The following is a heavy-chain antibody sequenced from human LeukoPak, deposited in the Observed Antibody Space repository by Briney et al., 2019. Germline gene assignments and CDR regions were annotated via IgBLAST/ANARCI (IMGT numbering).Heavy chain of an antibody. J-gene: IGHJ4*02. CDR2: IYYSGST. CDR1: GGSFSSYY. CDR3: ARVEYSSSSLFDY. Sequence: PSETLSLTCAVYGGSFSSYYWTWIRQPPGKGLEWIGYIYYSGSTNYNPSLKSRVTISVDTSKNQFSLKLSSVTAADTAVYYCARVEYSSSSLFDYWGQGTLVTVSS. D-gene: IGHD6-6*01. V-gene: IGHV4-59*01.